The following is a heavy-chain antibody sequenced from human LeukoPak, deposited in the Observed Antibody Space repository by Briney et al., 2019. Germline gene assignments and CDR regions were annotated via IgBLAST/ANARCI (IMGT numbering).Heavy chain of an antibody. CDR2: ISGGSSGST. CDR3: ARDVQYYDSSGYSDV. CDR1: GFTFSDYA. V-gene: IGHV3-23*01. Sequence: GGSLRLSCAASGFTFSDYAMSWVRQAPGKGLEWLSVISGGSSGSTYYADSVKGRFTISRDNSKNTLYLQMNSLRAEGTAVYYCARDVQYYDSSGYSDVWGKGTTVTVSS. D-gene: IGHD3-22*01. J-gene: IGHJ6*04.